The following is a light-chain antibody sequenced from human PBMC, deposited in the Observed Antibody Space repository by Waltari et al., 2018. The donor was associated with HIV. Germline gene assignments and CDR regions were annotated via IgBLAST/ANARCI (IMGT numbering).Light chain of an antibody. Sequence: QSVLTQPPSASGTPGQKGTISCPGSSPTPGPYPVTLYQQLPGTAPKRLIYSDTPRPSGFPDRFSGSKSGTSASLAISGLQSEDEAEYYCAVWNDSLNGPVFGGGTKLTVL. CDR2: SDT. V-gene: IGLV1-44*01. CDR3: AVWNDSLNGPV. J-gene: IGLJ3*02. CDR1: SPTPGPYP.